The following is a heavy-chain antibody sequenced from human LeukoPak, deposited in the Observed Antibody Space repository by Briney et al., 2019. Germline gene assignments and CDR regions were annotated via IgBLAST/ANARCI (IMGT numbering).Heavy chain of an antibody. J-gene: IGHJ4*02. CDR1: GFTFSSYA. D-gene: IGHD3-22*01. V-gene: IGHV3-23*01. Sequence: GGSPRLSCAASGFTFSSYAMSWVRQAPGKGLEWVSAISGSGGSTYYADSVKGRFTISRDNSKNTLYLQMNSLRAEDTAVYYCAKDDSSGYSYFDYWGQGTLVTVSS. CDR3: AKDDSSGYSYFDY. CDR2: ISGSGGST.